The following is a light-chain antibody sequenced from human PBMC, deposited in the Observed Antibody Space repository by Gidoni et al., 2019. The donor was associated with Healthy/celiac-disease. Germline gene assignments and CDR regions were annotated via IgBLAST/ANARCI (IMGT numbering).Light chain of an antibody. CDR3: AAWDDSLNGYV. V-gene: IGLV1-36*01. CDR2: YDD. CDR1: SSNIGNNA. J-gene: IGLJ1*01. Sequence: QSVLTQPPSVSEAPRQRVTISCSGSSSNIGNNAVNWYQQPPGKAPKLLIYYDDLLPSGVSDRCSGAKSGTSASRAISGLQSEDEADYYCAAWDDSLNGYVFGTGTKVTVL.